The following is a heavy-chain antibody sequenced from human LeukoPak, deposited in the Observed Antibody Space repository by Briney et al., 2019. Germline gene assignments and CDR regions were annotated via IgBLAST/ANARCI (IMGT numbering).Heavy chain of an antibody. CDR1: GFTFSSYA. CDR3: ARDALERGYFDY. V-gene: IGHV3-30-3*01. J-gene: IGHJ4*02. CDR2: ISYDGSNK. Sequence: GGSLSLSCAASGFTFSSYAMHWVRQAPGKGLGWVAVISYDGSNKYYADSVKGRFTISRDNSKNTLYLQMNSLRAEDTAVYYCARDALERGYFDYWGQGTLVTVSS. D-gene: IGHD3-16*01.